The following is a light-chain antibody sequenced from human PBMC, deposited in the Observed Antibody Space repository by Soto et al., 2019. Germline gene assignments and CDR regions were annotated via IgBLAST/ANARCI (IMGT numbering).Light chain of an antibody. CDR3: SSYISSTTPFYV. CDR2: DVS. Sequence: QSVLTQPASVSGSPGQSITISCTGTSSDVGGYDYVSWYQQHPGKAPKLMIFDVSNWPSGVSNRFSGSKSGNTASLTISGLQAEDEADYYCSSYISSTTPFYVFGAGTKVTVL. J-gene: IGLJ1*01. CDR1: SSDVGGYDY. V-gene: IGLV2-14*03.